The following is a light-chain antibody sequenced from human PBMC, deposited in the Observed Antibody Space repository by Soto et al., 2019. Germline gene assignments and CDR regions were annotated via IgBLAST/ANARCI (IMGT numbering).Light chain of an antibody. CDR3: AAWDGSLSAWM. V-gene: IGLV1-47*02. CDR2: GSN. Sequence: QSVLTQPPSASGTPGQRVTISCSGSSSNIGSNYVYWYQQLTGTAPKLLIDGSNQRPSGVPDRLSGSKSGTSASLAISGLRSEDEADYYCAAWDGSLSAWMFGGGTQLTVL. J-gene: IGLJ3*02. CDR1: SSNIGSNY.